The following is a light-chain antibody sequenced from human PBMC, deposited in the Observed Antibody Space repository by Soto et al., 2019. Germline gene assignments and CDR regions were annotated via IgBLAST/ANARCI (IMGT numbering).Light chain of an antibody. CDR3: QQSITMPIT. J-gene: IGKJ5*01. Sequence: DIQITQSPASLSFYLLDIVTITCRASQSINNYLNWYLQRPGQAPKLLIRSASTLQRGVPSRFSGSGSRTEFTFTIADLQPDDFGTYYCQQSITMPITFGHGTRLEIK. V-gene: IGKV1-39*01. CDR2: SAS. CDR1: QSINNY.